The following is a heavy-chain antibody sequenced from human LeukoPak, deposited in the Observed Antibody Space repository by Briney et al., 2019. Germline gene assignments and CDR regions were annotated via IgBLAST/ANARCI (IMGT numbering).Heavy chain of an antibody. CDR1: GFTFSSYS. V-gene: IGHV3-48*01. CDR3: AKRTTVALGAFDI. CDR2: ISSSSSTI. J-gene: IGHJ3*02. Sequence: GGSLRLSCAASGFTFSSYSMNWVRQAPGKGLEWVSYISSSSSTIYYADSVKGRFTISRDNSKNTLYLQMNSLRAEDTAVYYCAKRTTVALGAFDIWGQGTMVTVSS. D-gene: IGHD4-23*01.